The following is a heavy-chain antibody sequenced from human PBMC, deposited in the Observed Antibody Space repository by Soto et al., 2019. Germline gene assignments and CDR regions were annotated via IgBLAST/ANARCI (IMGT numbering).Heavy chain of an antibody. CDR1: GVSIRSGGYY. V-gene: IGHV4-31*01. J-gene: IGHJ4*02. CDR3: ASGYVDTAKVGR. Sequence: QERLQESGPGLVKPSQTLSLTCTVSGVSIRSGGYYWNWLRQHPGKGLEWIGYIDYSGSTIYNPFLKSQVAISLDKAKSQFSLQLTSVTAADTAVYYCASGYVDTAKVGRWGQGTLVTVSS. D-gene: IGHD5-18*01. CDR2: IDYSGST.